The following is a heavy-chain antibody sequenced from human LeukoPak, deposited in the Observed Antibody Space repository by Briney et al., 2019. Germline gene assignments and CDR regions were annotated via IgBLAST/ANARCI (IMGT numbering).Heavy chain of an antibody. CDR1: GYIFSDYW. J-gene: IGHJ4*02. CDR3: ARERGYYCSTGSCYFDF. D-gene: IGHD2-15*01. Sequence: GESLKISCRGSGYIFSDYWIGWVRQMPGSGLEWMGIIYAGDSDTRYMPSFQGQVTISADKSINTAYLQWSSLKASDTAVYFCARERGYYCSTGSCYFDFWGQGTLVTVSS. CDR2: IYAGDSDT. V-gene: IGHV5-51*01.